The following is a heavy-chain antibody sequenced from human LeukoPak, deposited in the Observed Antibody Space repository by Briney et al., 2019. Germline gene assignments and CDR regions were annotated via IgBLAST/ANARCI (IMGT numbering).Heavy chain of an antibody. CDR2: IIPIFGTA. CDR3: ARGYYGDYYFDY. CDR1: GGTFSSYA. J-gene: IGHJ4*02. D-gene: IGHD4-17*01. V-gene: IGHV1-69*13. Sequence: SVKVTCKASGGTFSSYAISWVRQAPGQGLEWMGGIIPIFGTANYAQKFQGRVTITADESTSTAYMELSSLRSEDTAVYYCARGYYGDYYFDYWGQGTLVTVSS.